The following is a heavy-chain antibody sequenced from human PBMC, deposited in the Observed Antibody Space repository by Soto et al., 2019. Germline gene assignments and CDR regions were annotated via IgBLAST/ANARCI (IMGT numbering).Heavy chain of an antibody. J-gene: IGHJ4*02. CDR3: ARGTDGYNHPGAYFDY. D-gene: IGHD5-12*01. CDR2: INSDGSST. CDR1: GFTFSSYW. V-gene: IGHV3-74*01. Sequence: PGGSLRLSCAASGFTFSSYWMHWVRQAPGKGLVWVSRINSDGSSTSYADSVKGRFTISRDNAKNTLYLQMNSLRAEDTAVYYCARGTDGYNHPGAYFDYWGQGTLVTVSS.